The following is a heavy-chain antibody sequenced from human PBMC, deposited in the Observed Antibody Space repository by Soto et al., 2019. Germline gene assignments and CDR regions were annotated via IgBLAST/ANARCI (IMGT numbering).Heavy chain of an antibody. CDR2: INPSGGST. CDR3: ARGVAATTFDY. Sequence: QVQLVQSGAEVKKPGASVKVSCMASGYTFTSYYMHWVRQAPGQGLEWMGIINPSGGSTSYAQKFQGRVTMTRDRSTSTVYMELSSLRSEDTAVYYCARGVAATTFDYWGQGTLVTVSS. CDR1: GYTFTSYY. V-gene: IGHV1-46*01. J-gene: IGHJ4*02. D-gene: IGHD6-25*01.